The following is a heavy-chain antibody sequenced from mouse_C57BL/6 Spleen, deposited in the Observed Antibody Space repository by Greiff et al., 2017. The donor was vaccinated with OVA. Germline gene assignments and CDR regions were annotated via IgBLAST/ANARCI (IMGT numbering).Heavy chain of an antibody. CDR3: AREGSYYSNFAY. CDR2: IHPNSGST. J-gene: IGHJ2*01. CDR1: GYTFTSYW. Sequence: QVQLKQPGAELVKPGASVKLSCKASGYTFTSYWMHWVKQRPGQGLEWIGMIHPNSGSTNYNEKFKSKATLTVDKSSSTAYMQLSSLTSEDSAVYYCAREGSYYSNFAYWGQGTTLTVSS. V-gene: IGHV1-64*01. D-gene: IGHD2-5*01.